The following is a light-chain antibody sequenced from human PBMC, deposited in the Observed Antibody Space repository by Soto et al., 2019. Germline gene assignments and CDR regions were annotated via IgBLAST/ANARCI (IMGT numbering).Light chain of an antibody. CDR2: KAA. V-gene: IGKV1-5*03. Sequence: IQMTQSPSTLSASVGYRVAITCRPSDNIAPWVAWYQQKPGKAPKLLIYKAANLADEVPSRFAGSGSGTAFTLPLTRLQPDDFATYYCQHYNSFSRTFGQGTKVDIK. CDR3: QHYNSFSRT. J-gene: IGKJ1*01. CDR1: DNIAPW.